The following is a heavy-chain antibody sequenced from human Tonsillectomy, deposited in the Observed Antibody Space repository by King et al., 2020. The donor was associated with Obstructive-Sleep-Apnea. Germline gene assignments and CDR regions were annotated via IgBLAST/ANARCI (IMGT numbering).Heavy chain of an antibody. CDR2: ISAGDNTI. J-gene: IGHJ4*02. CDR3: ARDTFVYPGSGTYYDF. Sequence: VQLVESGGGLVQPGGSLRLSCAASGFTFTSYSMNWVRQTPGKGLEWIAYISAGDNTIYYADSVRGRFTISKDNAKRSVYLQMNSLRVGDTAVYYCARDTFVYPGSGTYYDFWGQGTLVTVSS. D-gene: IGHD3-10*01. V-gene: IGHV3-48*04. CDR1: GFTFTSYS.